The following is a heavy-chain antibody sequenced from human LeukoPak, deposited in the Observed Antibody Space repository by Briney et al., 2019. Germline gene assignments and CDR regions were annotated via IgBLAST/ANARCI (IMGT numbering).Heavy chain of an antibody. J-gene: IGHJ6*03. D-gene: IGHD3-3*01. CDR2: INDRGTI. CDR1: GGSISSSAW. CDR3: ARESKGSSYFYYYMDV. Sequence: SETLSLTCVVSGGSISSSAWWTWVRQPPGKGLEWIGEINDRGTINYNPSLQRRVSISVDKSKNQFSLILNSVTDADTARYYCARESKGSSYFYYYMDVWGKGTTVTVSS. V-gene: IGHV4-4*02.